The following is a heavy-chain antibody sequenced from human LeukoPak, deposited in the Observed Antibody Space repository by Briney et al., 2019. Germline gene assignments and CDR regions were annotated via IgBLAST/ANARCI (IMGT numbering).Heavy chain of an antibody. D-gene: IGHD3-22*01. J-gene: IGHJ5*02. CDR3: AKDQWRHYYDSSGYFNWFDP. CDR2: ISGSGGST. V-gene: IGHV3-23*01. CDR1: GFTFSSYA. Sequence: AGGSLRLSCAASGFTFSSYAMSWVRQAPGKGLEWVSAISGSGGSTYYADSVKGRFTISRDNSKNTLYLQMNSLRAEDTAVYYCAKDQWRHYYDSSGYFNWFDPWGQGTLVTVSS.